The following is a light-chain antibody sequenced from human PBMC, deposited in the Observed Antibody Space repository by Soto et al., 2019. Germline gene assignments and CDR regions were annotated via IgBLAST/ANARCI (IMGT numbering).Light chain of an antibody. CDR3: QQSYSTPHT. Sequence: EVVMRQSTATLSVSPGEGATLSCRASQVIGDTLACYQHKPGQAPRLLIYGASTRATGIPVRFSGSGSGTDFTLTISSLQPEDFATYYCQQSYSTPHTFGQGTRLEIK. CDR1: QVIGDT. CDR2: GAS. J-gene: IGKJ5*01. V-gene: IGKV3-15*01.